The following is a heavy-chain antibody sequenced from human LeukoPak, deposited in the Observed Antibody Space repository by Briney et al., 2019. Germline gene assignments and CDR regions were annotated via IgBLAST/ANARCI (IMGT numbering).Heavy chain of an antibody. D-gene: IGHD3-10*01. J-gene: IGHJ3*02. CDR2: IYPGDSDT. CDR1: GYSFTSYW. Sequence: SGESLNTSCKGSGYSFTSYWIGWVRQMPGEGLEWMGIIYPGDSDTRYSPSFQGQVTISADKSISTAFLQWSSLKASDTAMYYCASPGDLPDAFDIWGEGTMVTVSS. CDR3: ASPGDLPDAFDI. V-gene: IGHV5-51*01.